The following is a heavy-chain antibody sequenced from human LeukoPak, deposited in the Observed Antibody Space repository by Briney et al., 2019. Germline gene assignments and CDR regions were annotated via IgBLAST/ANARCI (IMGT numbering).Heavy chain of an antibody. Sequence: PGGSLRLSCTTSGFTFGEYAMSWVRQAPGKGLEWVSGISGSGGSTYYADSVKGRFTISRDNSKNTLYLQMNSLRAEDTAVYYCSSLFMTAIDYWGQGTLVTVSS. CDR2: ISGSGGST. D-gene: IGHD2-21*02. CDR1: GFTFGEYA. V-gene: IGHV3-23*01. CDR3: SSLFMTAIDY. J-gene: IGHJ4*02.